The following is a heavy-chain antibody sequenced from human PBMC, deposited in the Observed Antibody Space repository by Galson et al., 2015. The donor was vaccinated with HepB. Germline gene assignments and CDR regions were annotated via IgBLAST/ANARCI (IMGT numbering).Heavy chain of an antibody. CDR2: IIPIFGTA. J-gene: IGHJ6*03. CDR1: GGTFSSYA. D-gene: IGHD5-24*01. V-gene: IGHV1-69*13. Sequence: SVKVSCKASGGTFSSYAISWVRQAPGQGLEWMGGIIPIFGTANYAQKFQGRVTITADESTSTAYMELSSLRSEDTAVYYCARVRGDGYNWADYYYYMDVWGRVTTLTVSS. CDR3: ARVRGDGYNWADYYYYMDV.